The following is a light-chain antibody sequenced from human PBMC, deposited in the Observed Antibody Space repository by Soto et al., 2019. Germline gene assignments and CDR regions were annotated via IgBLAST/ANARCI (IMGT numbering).Light chain of an antibody. V-gene: IGKV3-20*01. CDR1: QTVSRNY. CDR2: GAS. CDR3: QHYNSYSEA. Sequence: EIVLTQSAGTLSLSPGERATLSCRASQTVSRNYLAWYQQKPGQAPRLLIYGASSRATGIPDRFSGSGSGTEFTLTISSLQPDDFATYYCQHYNSYSEAFGQGTRWIS. J-gene: IGKJ1*01.